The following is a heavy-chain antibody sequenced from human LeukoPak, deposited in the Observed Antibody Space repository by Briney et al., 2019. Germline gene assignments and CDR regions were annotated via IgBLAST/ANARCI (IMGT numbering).Heavy chain of an antibody. CDR3: AKDGIGYCTNGVCRYNWFDP. J-gene: IGHJ5*02. V-gene: IGHV3-23*01. CDR2: ISGSGGST. CDR1: GFTFSSYA. Sequence: QPGGSLRLSCAASGFTFSSYAMSWVRQAPGKGLEGVSAISGSGGSTYYADSVKGRFTISRDNSKNTLYLQMNSLRAEDTAVYYCAKDGIGYCTNGVCRYNWFDPWGQEPWSPSPQ. D-gene: IGHD2-8*01.